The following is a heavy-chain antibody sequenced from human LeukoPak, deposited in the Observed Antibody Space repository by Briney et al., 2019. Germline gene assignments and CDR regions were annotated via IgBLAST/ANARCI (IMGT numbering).Heavy chain of an antibody. J-gene: IGHJ3*02. D-gene: IGHD6-13*01. CDR1: GYSFRDYW. Sequence: GESLKISCQGSGYSFRDYWIGWVRQMPGKGLEWMGIIFPDDSDTKYSPSFQGQVTISADKSISTAYLQWSSLKASDTAMYYCARHSVGWYSSSNAFDIWGQGTMVTVSS. CDR2: IFPDDSDT. V-gene: IGHV5-51*01. CDR3: ARHSVGWYSSSNAFDI.